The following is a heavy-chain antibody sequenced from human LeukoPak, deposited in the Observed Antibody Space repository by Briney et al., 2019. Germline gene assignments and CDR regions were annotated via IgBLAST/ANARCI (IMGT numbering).Heavy chain of an antibody. CDR3: ARDLRRITIFGVVTPHNYYFDY. Sequence: GRSLRLSCAASGFTFSSYSMNWVRQAPGKGLEWVSSISSSSSYIYYADSVKGRFTISRDNAKNSLYLQMNSLRAEDTAVYYCARDLRRITIFGVVTPHNYYFDYWGQGTLVTVSS. D-gene: IGHD3-3*01. CDR1: GFTFSSYS. V-gene: IGHV3-21*01. CDR2: ISSSSSYI. J-gene: IGHJ4*02.